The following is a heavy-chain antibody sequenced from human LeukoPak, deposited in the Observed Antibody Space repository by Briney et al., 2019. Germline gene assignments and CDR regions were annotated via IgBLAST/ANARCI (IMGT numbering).Heavy chain of an antibody. Sequence: GASVKVSCTASGYTFTSYGISWVRQAPGQGLEWMGWISAYNGNTNYAQKLQGRVTMTTDTSTSTAYMELRSLRSDDTAVYYCARNVVGATPGAIDYWGQGTLVTVSS. CDR3: ARNVVGATPGAIDY. V-gene: IGHV1-18*01. J-gene: IGHJ4*02. CDR1: GYTFTSYG. D-gene: IGHD1-26*01. CDR2: ISAYNGNT.